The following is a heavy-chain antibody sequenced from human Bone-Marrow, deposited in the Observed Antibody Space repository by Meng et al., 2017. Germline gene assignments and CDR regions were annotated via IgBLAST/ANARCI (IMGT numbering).Heavy chain of an antibody. J-gene: IGHJ6*02. CDR1: GFTFSSYA. CDR2: ISYDGSNK. CDR3: ARSIVGAEYYYYGMDV. Sequence: GESLKISCAASGFTFSSYAMHWVRQAPGKGLEWVAVISYDGSNKYYADSVKGRFTISRDNSKNTLYLQMNSLRAEDTAVYYCARSIVGAEYYYYGMDVWGQGTTVTVSS. V-gene: IGHV3-30*04. D-gene: IGHD1-26*01.